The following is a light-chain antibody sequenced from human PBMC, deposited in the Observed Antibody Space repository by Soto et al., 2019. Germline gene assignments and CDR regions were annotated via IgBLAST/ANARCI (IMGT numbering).Light chain of an antibody. CDR1: SSDVGSYKF. J-gene: IGLJ3*02. CDR3: CSYVGSSKV. CDR2: EVS. V-gene: IGLV2-23*02. Sequence: QSVLTQPASVSGSPGQSITISCTGTSSDVGSYKFVSWYQQHPGKAPKLMIFEVSKRPSGVSNRFSGSKSGNTASLTISGLQTDDEADYYCCSYVGSSKVFGGGTKVTVL.